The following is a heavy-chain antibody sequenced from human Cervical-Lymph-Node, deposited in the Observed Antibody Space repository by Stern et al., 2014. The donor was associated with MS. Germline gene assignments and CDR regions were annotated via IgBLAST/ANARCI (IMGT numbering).Heavy chain of an antibody. CDR3: ARIRGTARLIDY. Sequence: QITVKESGPALVKPTQTLTLTCTFSGFSLTTGGMCVTWIRQPPGKAPEWLGLIDWDGDKYYRTPLRARLTISKDTSKNQVVLTMTNMDPVDTATYYCARIRGTARLIDYWGQGTLVTVSS. V-gene: IGHV2-70*01. J-gene: IGHJ4*02. CDR1: GFSLTTGGMC. CDR2: IDWDGDK. D-gene: IGHD6-6*01.